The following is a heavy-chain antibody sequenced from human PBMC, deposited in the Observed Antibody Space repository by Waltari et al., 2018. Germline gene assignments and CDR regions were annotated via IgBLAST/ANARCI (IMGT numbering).Heavy chain of an antibody. CDR2: IYTSGIT. V-gene: IGHV4-61*09. CDR1: GGSIRSGSYY. D-gene: IGHD3-16*01. J-gene: IGHJ4*02. CDR3: ARGSVLGDYFDY. Sequence: QVQLQESGPGLVKPSQTLSLTCSVTGGSIRSGSYYWTWIRQPAGKPLEWSGHIYTSGITKYNPSLKSRVTISVDTSKNQLSLKLSSVTAADTAVYYCARGSVLGDYFDYWGQGTLVTVSS.